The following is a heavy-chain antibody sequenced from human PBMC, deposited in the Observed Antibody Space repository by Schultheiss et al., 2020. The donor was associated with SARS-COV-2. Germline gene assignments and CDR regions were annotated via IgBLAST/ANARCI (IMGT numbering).Heavy chain of an antibody. J-gene: IGHJ6*02. V-gene: IGHV2-26*01. Sequence: SGPTLVKPTETLTLTCTVSGFSLSNARMGVSWIRQPPGKALEWLAHIFSNDEKSYSTSLKSRLTISKDTSKSQVVLTMTNMDPVDTATYYCARICGRYYYYYGMDVWGQGTTVNVSS. CDR1: GFSLSNARMG. D-gene: IGHD2-21*01. CDR3: ARICGRYYYYYGMDV. CDR2: IFSNDEK.